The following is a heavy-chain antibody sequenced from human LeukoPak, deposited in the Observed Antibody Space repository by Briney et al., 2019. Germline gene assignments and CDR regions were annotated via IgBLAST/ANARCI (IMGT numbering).Heavy chain of an antibody. V-gene: IGHV3-7*01. D-gene: IGHD3-10*01. CDR2: IKQDGNEK. CDR3: AGTEPHAGYYYGSGMGY. Sequence: GGSLRLSCAASGFTFSSHWMTWVRQALGKGLEWVATIKQDGNEKHYVDSVKGRFTISRDNAKNSLYLQMNSLRAEDTAVYYCAGTEPHAGYYYGSGMGYWGQGTLVTVSS. CDR1: GFTFSSHW. J-gene: IGHJ4*02.